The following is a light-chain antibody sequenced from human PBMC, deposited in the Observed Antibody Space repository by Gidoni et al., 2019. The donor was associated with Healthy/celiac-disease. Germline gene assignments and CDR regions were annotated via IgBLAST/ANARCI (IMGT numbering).Light chain of an antibody. V-gene: IGKV4-1*01. CDR1: QSVLYSSNNKNV. Sequence: DIVMTQSPDPLAVSLGERATINCKSSQSVLYSSNNKNVLAWYQQKPGQPPKLLIYWASTRESGVPDRFSGSGSGPDFTLPISSLRAEDVAVYYCQQYYSTPFTFGPGTKVDI. J-gene: IGKJ3*01. CDR3: QQYYSTPFT. CDR2: WAS.